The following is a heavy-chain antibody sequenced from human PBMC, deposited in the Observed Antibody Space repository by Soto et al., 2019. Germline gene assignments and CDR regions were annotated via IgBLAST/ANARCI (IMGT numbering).Heavy chain of an antibody. Sequence: EVQVLDSGGGLVQPGGSQRLSCEASGFTFSNYAMSWVRQAPGKGLEWVSTISATGSTLYADSVKGRFTISRDNSKNTVYLQMNFLRAEDTAVYYCAKGSNKWAVAHRGYFDYWGQGTLVTVSS. CDR2: ISATGST. J-gene: IGHJ4*02. V-gene: IGHV3-23*01. D-gene: IGHD6-19*01. CDR1: GFTFSNYA. CDR3: AKGSNKWAVAHRGYFDY.